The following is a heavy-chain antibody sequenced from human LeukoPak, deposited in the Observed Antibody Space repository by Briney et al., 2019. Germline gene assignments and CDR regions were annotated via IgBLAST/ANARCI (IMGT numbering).Heavy chain of an antibody. CDR2: IKQDGSEK. J-gene: IGHJ4*02. CDR1: GLTFSSNW. V-gene: IGHV3-7*03. CDR3: ATYRQVLLPFES. D-gene: IGHD2-8*02. Sequence: GGSLRLSCAASGLTFSSNWMSWVRQAPGKGLEWVANIKQDGSEKYYVDSVKGRFTISRDNAKNSLYLQMNSLRAEDTAIYYCATYRQVLLPFESWGQGTLVTVSS.